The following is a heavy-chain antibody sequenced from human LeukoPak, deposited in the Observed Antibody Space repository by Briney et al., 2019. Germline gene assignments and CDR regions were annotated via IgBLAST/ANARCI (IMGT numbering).Heavy chain of an antibody. D-gene: IGHD4-17*01. J-gene: IGHJ4*02. CDR1: GFTFSNYW. Sequence: PGGSLRLFCTTSGFTFSNYWMYWVRQAPGKGLMWVSRIMSDGTGITYTDSVEGRFTISRDNAKNTLYLQMNSLRDEDTAVYYCVRGQTIDYWGQGTLVTVSS. CDR2: IMSDGTGI. V-gene: IGHV3-74*01. CDR3: VRGQTIDY.